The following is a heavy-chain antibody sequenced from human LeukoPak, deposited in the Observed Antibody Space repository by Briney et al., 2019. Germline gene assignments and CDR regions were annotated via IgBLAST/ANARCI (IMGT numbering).Heavy chain of an antibody. CDR2: IIPILGTA. D-gene: IGHD6-19*01. CDR1: GGTFSSYA. V-gene: IGHV1-69*11. J-gene: IGHJ6*03. CDR3: AGGIAVADYYYYYMDV. Sequence: SSVKVSCKASGGTFSSYAISWVRQAPGQGLEWMGRIIPILGTANYAQKFQGRVTITTDESTSTAYMELSSLRSEDTAVYYCAGGIAVADYYYYYMDVWGKGTTVTVSS.